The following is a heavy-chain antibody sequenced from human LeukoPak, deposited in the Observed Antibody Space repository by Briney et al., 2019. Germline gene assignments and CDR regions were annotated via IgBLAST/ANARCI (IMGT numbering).Heavy chain of an antibody. J-gene: IGHJ4*02. V-gene: IGHV3-30-3*01. CDR1: GFTFSSYA. CDR2: ISYDGSNK. D-gene: IGHD6-19*01. Sequence: GGSLRLSCVASGFTFSSYAMHWVRQAPGKGLEWVALISYDGSNKYHADSVKGRFTISRDNSKNTLYLQMNSLRAEDTAVYYCARGGVYSSGSYYLYYFDYWGQGTLVTVSS. CDR3: ARGGVYSSGSYYLYYFDY.